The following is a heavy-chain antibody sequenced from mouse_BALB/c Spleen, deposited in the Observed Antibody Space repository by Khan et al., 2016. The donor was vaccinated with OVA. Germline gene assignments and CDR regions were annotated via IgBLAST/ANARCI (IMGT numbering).Heavy chain of an antibody. CDR2: IRNSGKT. D-gene: IGHD2-1*01. CDR1: GSSIPSDYA. Sequence: EVQLQESGPGLVKPSQSLALTCTVSGSSIPSDYAWNWIRQFPGSKLEWMGYIRNSGKTSYNPSLKSRITITRDPSKNQFFLQLNSVTTEDTSTYYCARDGNRYFDVWGAGTTVTVSS. V-gene: IGHV3-2*02. CDR3: ARDGNRYFDV. J-gene: IGHJ1*01.